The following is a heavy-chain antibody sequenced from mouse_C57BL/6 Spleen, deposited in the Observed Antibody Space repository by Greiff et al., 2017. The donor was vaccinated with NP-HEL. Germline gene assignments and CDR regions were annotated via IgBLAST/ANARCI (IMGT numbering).Heavy chain of an antibody. CDR3: TRTNWSWFAY. CDR1: GFTFSDAW. D-gene: IGHD4-1*01. CDR2: IRNKANNHAT. J-gene: IGHJ3*01. Sequence: EVQRVESGGGLVQPGGSMKLSCAASGFTFSDAWMDWVRQSPEKGLEWVAEIRNKANNHATYYAESVKGRFTISRDDSKSSVYLQMNSLRAEDTGIYYCTRTNWSWFAYWGQGTLVTVSA. V-gene: IGHV6-6*01.